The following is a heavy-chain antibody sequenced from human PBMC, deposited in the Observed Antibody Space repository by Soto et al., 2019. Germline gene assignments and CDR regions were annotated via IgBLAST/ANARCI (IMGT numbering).Heavy chain of an antibody. D-gene: IGHD3-9*01. CDR2: ISGSGGST. V-gene: IGHV3-23*01. Sequence: GGSLRLSCAASGFTFSSYAMSWVRQAPGKGLEWVSAISGSGGSTYYADSVKGRFTISRDNSKNTLYLQMNSLRAEDTAVYYCAKGKSPSNYDILTGYYFGGSPNFDYWGQGTLVTVSS. CDR1: GFTFSSYA. CDR3: AKGKSPSNYDILTGYYFGGSPNFDY. J-gene: IGHJ4*02.